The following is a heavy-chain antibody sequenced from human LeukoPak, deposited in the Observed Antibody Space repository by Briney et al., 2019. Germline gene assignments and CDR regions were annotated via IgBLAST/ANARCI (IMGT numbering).Heavy chain of an antibody. CDR2: ISAYNGNT. Sequence: ASVKVSCKASGYTFTSYGISWVRQAPGQGLEWTGWISAYNGNTNYAQKLQGRVTMATDTSTSTAYMELRSLRSDDTAVYYCARGPRGRYCSSTSCRNYDYWGQGTLVTVSS. V-gene: IGHV1-18*01. D-gene: IGHD2-2*01. CDR3: ARGPRGRYCSSTSCRNYDY. J-gene: IGHJ4*02. CDR1: GYTFTSYG.